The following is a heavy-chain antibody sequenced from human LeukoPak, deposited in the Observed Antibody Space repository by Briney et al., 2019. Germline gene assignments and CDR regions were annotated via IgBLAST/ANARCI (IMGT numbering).Heavy chain of an antibody. J-gene: IGHJ6*02. CDR1: GFTFSSYT. CDR3: AKGELLWFGELSAHIYYGMDV. Sequence: GGSLRLSCAASGFTFSSYTMSWVRQAPGKGLEWVSAISGSGGSTYYADSVKGRFTISRDNSKNTLYLQMNSLRAEDTAVYYCAKGELLWFGELSAHIYYGMDVWGQGTTVTVSS. D-gene: IGHD3-10*01. CDR2: ISGSGGST. V-gene: IGHV3-23*01.